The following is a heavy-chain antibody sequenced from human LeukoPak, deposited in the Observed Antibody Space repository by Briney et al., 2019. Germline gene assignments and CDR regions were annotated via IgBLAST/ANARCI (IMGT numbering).Heavy chain of an antibody. CDR1: GYTFTSYY. D-gene: IGHD2-15*01. CDR3: ATEDNDDYYYYGMDV. V-gene: IGHV1-46*01. J-gene: IGHJ6*02. CDR2: INPSGGST. Sequence: ASVKVSCKASGYTFTSYYMHWVRQAPGQGLEWMGIINPSGGSTSYAQKFQGRVTMTTDTSTSTAYMELRSLRSDDTAVYYCATEDNDDYYYYGMDVWGQGTTVTVSS.